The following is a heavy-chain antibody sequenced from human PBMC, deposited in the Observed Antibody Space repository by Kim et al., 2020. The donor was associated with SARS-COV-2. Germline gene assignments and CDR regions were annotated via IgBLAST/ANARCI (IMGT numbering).Heavy chain of an antibody. V-gene: IGHV1-2*04. CDR3: ARDQRYSSSWYGERALDYYYGMDV. Sequence: ASVKVSCKASGYTFTGYYMHWVRQAPGQGLEWMGWINPNSGGTNYAQKFQGWVTMTRDTSISTAYMELSRLRSDDTAVYYCARDQRYSSSWYGERALDYYYGMDVWGQGTTVTVSS. CDR2: INPNSGGT. D-gene: IGHD6-13*01. CDR1: GYTFTGYY. J-gene: IGHJ6*02.